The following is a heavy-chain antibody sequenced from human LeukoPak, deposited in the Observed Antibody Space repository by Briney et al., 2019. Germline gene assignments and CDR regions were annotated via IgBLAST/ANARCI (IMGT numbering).Heavy chain of an antibody. CDR1: GFTFNFYV. D-gene: IGHD3-10*01. V-gene: IGHV3-30*18. Sequence: PGGSLRLSCAASGFTFNFYVMHWVRQAPGKGLEWVAVISFDGSHKYYADSVKGRFTISRDNSKNTLYLQMNSLRAEDTAVYYCAKVDYEGGSGSYNPGAFDIWGQGTTVTVSS. J-gene: IGHJ3*02. CDR3: AKVDYEGGSGSYNPGAFDI. CDR2: ISFDGSHK.